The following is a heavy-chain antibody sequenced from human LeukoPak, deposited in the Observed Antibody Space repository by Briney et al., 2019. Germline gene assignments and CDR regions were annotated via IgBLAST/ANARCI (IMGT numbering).Heavy chain of an antibody. Sequence: GRSLRLSCAASGFTFSSYAMHWVRQAPGKGLEWVAVISYDGSNKYYADSVKGRFTISRDNSKNTLYLQMNSLRAEDTAVYYCARVLDDYGGNFDAFDIWGQGTMVTVSS. CDR3: ARVLDDYGGNFDAFDI. CDR2: ISYDGSNK. D-gene: IGHD4-23*01. J-gene: IGHJ3*02. V-gene: IGHV3-30-3*01. CDR1: GFTFSSYA.